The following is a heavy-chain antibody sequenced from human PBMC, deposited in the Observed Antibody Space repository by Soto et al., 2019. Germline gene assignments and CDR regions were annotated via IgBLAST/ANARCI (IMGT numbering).Heavy chain of an antibody. CDR1: GDSISSGGYY. Sequence: PSETLSLTCTVSGDSISSGGYYWSWIRQHPGKGLEWIGYIYYSGSTNYNPSLKSRVTISVDTSKNQFSLKLSSVTAADTAVYYCARESCSGGSCYGDFDYWGQGTLVTVSS. CDR3: ARESCSGGSCYGDFDY. J-gene: IGHJ4*02. D-gene: IGHD2-15*01. V-gene: IGHV4-61*08. CDR2: IYYSGST.